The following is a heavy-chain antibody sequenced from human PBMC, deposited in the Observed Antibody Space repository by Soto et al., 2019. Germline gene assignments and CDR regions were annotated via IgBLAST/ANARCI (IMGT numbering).Heavy chain of an antibody. D-gene: IGHD3-22*01. CDR2: ISYDGSNK. J-gene: IGHJ4*02. CDR3: ARDYYDSSGFFPD. V-gene: IGHV3-30-3*01. CDR1: GFPFSSYA. Sequence: TGGSLRLSCAASGFPFSSYAMHWVRQAPGKGLEWVAVISYDGSNKYYADSVKGRFTISRDNSKNTLYLQMNSLRAEDTAVYYCARDYYDSSGFFPDWGQGTLVTVSS.